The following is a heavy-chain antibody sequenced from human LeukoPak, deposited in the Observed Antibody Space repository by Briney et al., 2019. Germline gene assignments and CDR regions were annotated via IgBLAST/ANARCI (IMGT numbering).Heavy chain of an antibody. CDR1: GFTFSSYW. CDR2: IKSDGSNA. J-gene: IGHJ4*02. Sequence: GGSLRLSCAASGFTFSSYWMHWVRQAPGKGLVWVSRIKSDGSNANYADSVKGRFTISRDNAKNTLQLQMNSLRAEDTAVYYCARGGYYGSGRYYFDSWGQGTLVTVSS. CDR3: ARGGYYGSGRYYFDS. V-gene: IGHV3-74*01. D-gene: IGHD3-3*01.